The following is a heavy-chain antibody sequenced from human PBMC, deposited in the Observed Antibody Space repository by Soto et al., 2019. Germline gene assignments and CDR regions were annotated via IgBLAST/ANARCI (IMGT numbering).Heavy chain of an antibody. Sequence: PGGSLRLSCAASGFTFSSYAMSWVRQAPGKGLEWVSVISGSGGSTDYADSVKGRFTISRDNARNTLYLRMNSLRAEDTAVYYCARDNNWSYHSWGRGTLVTVSS. V-gene: IGHV3-23*01. CDR3: ARDNNWSYHS. CDR1: GFTFSSYA. J-gene: IGHJ4*02. CDR2: ISGSGGST. D-gene: IGHD1-1*01.